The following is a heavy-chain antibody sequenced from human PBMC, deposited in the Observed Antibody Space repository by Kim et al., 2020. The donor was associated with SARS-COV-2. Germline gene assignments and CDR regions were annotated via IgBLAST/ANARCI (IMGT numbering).Heavy chain of an antibody. J-gene: IGHJ4*02. Sequence: SETLSLTCTVSGGSISSSSYYWGWIRQPPGKGLEWIGRIYYSGSTYSNPSLKILVTISVDTSKNQFSLKLSSVTAADTAVYYCARPRAVAGPYIDYWRQG. CDR3: ARPRAVAGPYIDY. D-gene: IGHD6-19*01. CDR2: IYYSGST. CDR1: GGSISSSSYY. V-gene: IGHV4-39*01.